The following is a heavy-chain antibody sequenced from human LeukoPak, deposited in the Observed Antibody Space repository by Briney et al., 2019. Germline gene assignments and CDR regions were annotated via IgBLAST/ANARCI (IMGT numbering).Heavy chain of an antibody. Sequence: GGSLRLSCAVSGFTFSSYEMNWVRQAPGKGLEWLSYISSSAGTIYYADSVKGRFTISRDNARNSLYLQMNSLSAEDTAVYYCARDPDYYYGMDVWGQGTTVTVSS. V-gene: IGHV3-48*03. CDR2: ISSSAGTI. CDR3: ARDPDYYYGMDV. J-gene: IGHJ6*02. CDR1: GFTFSSYE.